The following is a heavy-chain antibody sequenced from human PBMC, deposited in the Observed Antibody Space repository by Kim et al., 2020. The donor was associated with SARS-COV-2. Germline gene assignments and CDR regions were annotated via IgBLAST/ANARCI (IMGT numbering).Heavy chain of an antibody. CDR3: ASETRGVGDAFDI. CDR2: IYPGDSDT. Sequence: GESLKISCKGSGYSFTSYWIGWVRQIPGKGLEWMGIIYPGDSDTRYSPSFQGQVTIPADKSISTAYLQWSSLKASDTAMYYCASETRGVGDAFDIWGQGTMVTVSS. D-gene: IGHD3-10*01. CDR1: GYSFTSYW. V-gene: IGHV5-51*01. J-gene: IGHJ3*02.